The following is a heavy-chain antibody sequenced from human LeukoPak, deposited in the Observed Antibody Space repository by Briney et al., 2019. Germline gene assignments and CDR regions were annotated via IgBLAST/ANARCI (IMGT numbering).Heavy chain of an antibody. Sequence: SETLSLTCTISSGSIGSFYWSWIRLPPGKGLEWIGYINFSENIKSNSALESRVTISMDTSKNQFSLKLNSVTAADTAVYYCTRGGSADPFEHWGQGTLVTVSS. D-gene: IGHD1-26*01. V-gene: IGHV4-59*08. J-gene: IGHJ4*02. CDR3: TRGGSADPFEH. CDR2: INFSENI. CDR1: SGSIGSFY.